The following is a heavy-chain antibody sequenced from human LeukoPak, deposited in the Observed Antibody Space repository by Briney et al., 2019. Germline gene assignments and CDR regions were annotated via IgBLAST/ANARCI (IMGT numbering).Heavy chain of an antibody. D-gene: IGHD1-26*01. V-gene: IGHV3-23*01. J-gene: IGHJ5*02. CDR1: GFTFNTSA. CDR2: ISGSGRST. Sequence: PGGSLRLSCAGSGFTFNTSAMSWVRQAPGKGQEWVSAISGSGRSTYYTDSVRGRFTISRDNSKNTLYLQMNSLRAEDTAVYFCAKGRGTRVYNWFDTWGQGILVTVSS. CDR3: AKGRGTRVYNWFDT.